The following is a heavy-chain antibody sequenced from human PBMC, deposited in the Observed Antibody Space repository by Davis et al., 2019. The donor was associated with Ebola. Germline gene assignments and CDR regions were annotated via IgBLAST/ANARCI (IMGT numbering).Heavy chain of an antibody. V-gene: IGHV1-3*01. CDR3: ARAAKLGGMDV. Sequence: AASVKVSCKASGYTFTSYALHWVRQAPGQRLEWMGWINAGNGYTKYSQNFQDRVTITRDTSASTAYMELCSLRSEDTAVYYCARAAKLGGMDVWGQGSTVTVSS. D-gene: IGHD7-27*01. CDR2: INAGNGYT. CDR1: GYTFTSYA. J-gene: IGHJ6*02.